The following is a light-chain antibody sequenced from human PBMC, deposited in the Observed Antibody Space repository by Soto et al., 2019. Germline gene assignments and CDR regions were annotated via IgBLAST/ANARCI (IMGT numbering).Light chain of an antibody. CDR2: EVS. Sequence: QSVLTQPPSVSGSPGQSVAISCTGTSSDVGSYNRVSWYQQPPGTAPKLMIYEVSNRPSGVPDRFSGSKSGNTASLTISGLQAEDEADYYCNSYTTANTYVFGTGTKLTGL. CDR3: NSYTTANTYV. J-gene: IGLJ1*01. CDR1: SSDVGSYNR. V-gene: IGLV2-18*02.